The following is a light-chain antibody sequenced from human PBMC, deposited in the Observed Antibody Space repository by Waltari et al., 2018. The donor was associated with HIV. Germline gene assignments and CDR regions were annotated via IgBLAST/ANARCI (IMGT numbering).Light chain of an antibody. CDR1: SSDVGGYNY. V-gene: IGLV2-11*01. CDR2: DVT. CDR3: CSYASTSWV. J-gene: IGLJ3*02. Sequence: QSALTQPRSVSGSPGQSVAIACTGTSSDVGGYNYFSWYQQYPGTAPKVIIYDVTKRPSGVPDRFSGSKSCNMASLTISGLQAEDEADYYCCSYASTSWVFGGGTKLTVL.